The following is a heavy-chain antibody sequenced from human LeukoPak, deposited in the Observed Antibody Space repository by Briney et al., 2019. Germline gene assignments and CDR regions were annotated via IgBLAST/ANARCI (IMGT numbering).Heavy chain of an antibody. CDR2: INPNSGGT. J-gene: IGHJ4*02. Sequence: ASVKVSCKASGYTFAGYYMHWVRQAPGQGLEWMGWINPNSGGTNYAQKFQGRVTMTRDTSISTAYMELSRLRSDDTAVYYCARGGYYGSGSFFDYWGQGTLVTVSS. V-gene: IGHV1-2*02. CDR1: GYTFAGYY. D-gene: IGHD3-10*01. CDR3: ARGGYYGSGSFFDY.